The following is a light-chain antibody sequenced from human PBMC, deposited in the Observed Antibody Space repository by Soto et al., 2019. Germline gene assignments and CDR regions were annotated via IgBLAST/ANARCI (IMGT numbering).Light chain of an antibody. V-gene: IGKV1-39*01. CDR2: AAP. Sequence: IQMTPSPSSLSASVGDRVTITCRASQSIRNFLNWYQKKAGKAPKVLIYAAPSLQSGVPSRFSGSGYGTDFSLTFSCQQHEDSATRSCHSRFSTHTFGEGTKVDI. CDR3: HSRFSTHT. CDR1: QSIRNF. J-gene: IGKJ1*01.